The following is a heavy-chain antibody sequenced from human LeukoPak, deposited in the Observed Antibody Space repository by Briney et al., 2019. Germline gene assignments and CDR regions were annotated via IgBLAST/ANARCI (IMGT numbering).Heavy chain of an antibody. D-gene: IGHD3-10*01. V-gene: IGHV3-30*02. Sequence: GGSLRLSCAASGFTFSTYGMHWVRQAPGKGLKWVAFIQFDGNDKYYADSVKGRFAISRDNSRNTLYLQMNSLRAEDTAVYYCAKDKRFGEFWYFDLWGRGTLVTVSS. CDR3: AKDKRFGEFWYFDL. CDR1: GFTFSTYG. J-gene: IGHJ2*01. CDR2: IQFDGNDK.